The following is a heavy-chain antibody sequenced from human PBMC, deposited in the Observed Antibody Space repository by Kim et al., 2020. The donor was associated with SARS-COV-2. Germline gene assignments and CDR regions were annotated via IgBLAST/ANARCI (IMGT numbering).Heavy chain of an antibody. V-gene: IGHV3-49*02. CDR3: TRAGVVVVPRWFDP. Sequence: AAASKGRFTIARDDSKSIAYLQMNSLKTEDTAVYYCTRAGVVVVPRWFDPWGQGTLVTVSS. J-gene: IGHJ5*02. D-gene: IGHD2-2*01.